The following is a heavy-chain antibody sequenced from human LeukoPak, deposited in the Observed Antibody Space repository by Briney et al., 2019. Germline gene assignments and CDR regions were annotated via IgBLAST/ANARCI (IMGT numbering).Heavy chain of an antibody. CDR3: AREYNSRATFDY. CDR1: ASGVDFSSHS. D-gene: IGHD1-14*01. V-gene: IGHV3-21*05. CDR2: IHSSGNYI. J-gene: IGHJ4*02. Sequence: GGSLRLFCTASASGVDFSSHSMNWVRQAPGKGLEWISYIHSSGNYIFDAASVKGRFTVSRDNARNSLYLQMNSLRAEDTAIYYCAREYNSRATFDYWGQGTLVTVSS.